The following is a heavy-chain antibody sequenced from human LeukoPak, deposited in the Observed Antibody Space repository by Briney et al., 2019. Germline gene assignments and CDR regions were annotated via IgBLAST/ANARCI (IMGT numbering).Heavy chain of an antibody. J-gene: IGHJ3*02. D-gene: IGHD1-26*01. CDR3: AKHSVGATVGWDAFDI. Sequence: PGGSLRLSCAASGFTFKNFAMSWVRQGPGKGLEWVSVTTGSGITTYYADSVKGRFTISRDNSKNTLSLQMDSLRGEDTGVYYCAKHSVGATVGWDAFDIWGQGTLVTVSS. V-gene: IGHV3-23*01. CDR1: GFTFKNFA. CDR2: TTGSGITT.